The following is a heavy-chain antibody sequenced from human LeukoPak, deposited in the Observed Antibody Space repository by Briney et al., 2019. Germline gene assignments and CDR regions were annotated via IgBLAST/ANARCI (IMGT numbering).Heavy chain of an antibody. CDR3: ARAKQQLVLFWFDP. J-gene: IGHJ5*02. CDR1: GYTFTGYY. D-gene: IGHD6-13*01. CDR2: INPNSGGT. Sequence: ASVKVSCKASGYTFTGYYMHWVRQAPGQGLGWMGWINPNSGGTNYAQKFQGRVTMTRDTSISTAYMELSRLRSDDTAVYYCARAKQQLVLFWFDPWGQGTLVTVSS. V-gene: IGHV1-2*02.